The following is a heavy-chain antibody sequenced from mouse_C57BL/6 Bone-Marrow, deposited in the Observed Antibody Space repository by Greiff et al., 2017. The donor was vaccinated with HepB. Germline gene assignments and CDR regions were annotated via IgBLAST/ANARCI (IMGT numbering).Heavy chain of an antibody. J-gene: IGHJ4*01. Sequence: LVESGAELARPGASVKLSCKASGYTFTSSGISWVKQRTGQGLEWIGEIYPRSGNTYYNEKFKGKATLTADKSSSTAYMELRRLSSDDSAVYFCAILDTTEVNAMDYWGQGTSVTVSS. CDR2: IYPRSGNT. CDR1: GYTFTSSG. CDR3: AILDTTEVNAMDY. D-gene: IGHD1-1*01. V-gene: IGHV1-81*01.